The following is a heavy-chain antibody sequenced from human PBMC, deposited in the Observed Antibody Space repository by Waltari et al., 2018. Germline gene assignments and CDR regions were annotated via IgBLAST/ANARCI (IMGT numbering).Heavy chain of an antibody. D-gene: IGHD3-10*01. Sequence: QLQLQESGPGLVKPSETLSLTCSVSGGSISSNDYYWAWIRQPPGKGLEWMGSIYYSGSTYYNPSLRSRVTISVDTSKNQLSLKLSSVSAADTAVYYCARDIDMSFYYYIDVWGKGTTVTISS. J-gene: IGHJ6*03. V-gene: IGHV4-39*07. CDR3: ARDIDMSFYYYIDV. CDR2: IYYSGST. CDR1: GGSISSNDYY.